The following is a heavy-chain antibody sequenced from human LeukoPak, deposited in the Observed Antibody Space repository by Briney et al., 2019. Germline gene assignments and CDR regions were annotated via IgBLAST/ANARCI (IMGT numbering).Heavy chain of an antibody. D-gene: IGHD3-10*01. CDR2: ISGSGGST. V-gene: IGHV3-23*01. CDR1: GFTFSSYA. Sequence: HPGGSLRLSCAASGFTFSSYAMSWVRQAPGKGLEWVSAISGSGGSTYYADSVKGRFTVSRDNGKNSLYLQMSSLRAEDTGMYYCAREGHTYGSDYWGQGTLVTVSS. CDR3: AREGHTYGSDY. J-gene: IGHJ4*02.